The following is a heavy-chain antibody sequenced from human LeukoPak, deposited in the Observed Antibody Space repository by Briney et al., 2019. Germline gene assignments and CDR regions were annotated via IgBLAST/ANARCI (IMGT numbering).Heavy chain of an antibody. D-gene: IGHD3-16*01. CDR1: GYTFTSYD. CDR3: ARGDRFGSYYYYMDV. J-gene: IGHJ6*03. V-gene: IGHV1-8*03. Sequence: ASVKVSCKASGYTFTSYDINWVRQATGQGLEWMGWMNPNSGNTGYAQKVQGRVTITRNTSISTAYMELSSLRSEDTAVYYCARGDRFGSYYYYMDVWGKGTTVTVSS. CDR2: MNPNSGNT.